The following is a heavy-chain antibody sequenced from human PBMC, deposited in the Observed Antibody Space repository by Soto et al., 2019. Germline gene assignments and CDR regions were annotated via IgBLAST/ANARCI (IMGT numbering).Heavy chain of an antibody. CDR3: ARLHGYCISSSCHGHYAMDV. V-gene: IGHV4-59*08. J-gene: IGHJ6*02. CDR2: IYYSGST. CDR1: GGSISSYY. Sequence: SETLSLTCTVSGGSISSYYWRWIRQPPGKGLEWVGYIYYSGSTTYNPSLKSRLTISVDTSKNQFSLKLRSVTAADTAVYYCARLHGYCISSSCHGHYAMDVWGQGTTVT. D-gene: IGHD2-2*01.